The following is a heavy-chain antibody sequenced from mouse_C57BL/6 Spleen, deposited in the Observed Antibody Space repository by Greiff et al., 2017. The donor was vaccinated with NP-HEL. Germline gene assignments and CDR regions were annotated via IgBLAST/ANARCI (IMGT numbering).Heavy chain of an antibody. CDR3: ARGITTVVSNFYAMDY. D-gene: IGHD1-1*01. CDR2: IWTGGGT. CDR1: GFSLTSYA. Sequence: VQRVESGPGLVAPSQSLSITCTVSGFSLTSYAISWVRQPPGKGLEWLGVIWTGGGTDYNSALKSRLSISKDNSKSQVFLKMNSLQTDDTARYYCARGITTVVSNFYAMDYWGQGTSVTVSS. J-gene: IGHJ4*01. V-gene: IGHV2-9-1*01.